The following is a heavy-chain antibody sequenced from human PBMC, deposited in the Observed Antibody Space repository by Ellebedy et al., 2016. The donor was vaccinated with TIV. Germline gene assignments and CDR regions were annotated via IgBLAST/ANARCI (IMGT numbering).Heavy chain of an antibody. V-gene: IGHV3-7*01. CDR2: IKQGGSEI. Sequence: GESLKISCAASGFTFSNYCMSWVRQAPGRGLEWVANIKQGGSEIHYADSVKGRFTISRDNAKSSLYLQMNSLRAEDTAVYYCARDLEHYYDSSGYYEGDYWGQGTLVTVSS. CDR1: GFTFSNYC. CDR3: ARDLEHYYDSSGYYEGDY. J-gene: IGHJ4*02. D-gene: IGHD3-22*01.